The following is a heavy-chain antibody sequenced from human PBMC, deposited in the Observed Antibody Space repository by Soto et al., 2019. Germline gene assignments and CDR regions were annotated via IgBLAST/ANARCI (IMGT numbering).Heavy chain of an antibody. V-gene: IGHV1-46*01. J-gene: IGHJ4*02. D-gene: IGHD2-15*01. CDR2: INPSGGST. Sequence: ASVKVSCKASGYTFTSYYMHWVRQAPGQGLEWMGIINPSGGSTSYAQKFQGRVTMTRDTSTSTVYKELSSLRSEDTAVYYCARDLGSVLVGPYYFDYWGQGTLVTVS. CDR3: ARDLGSVLVGPYYFDY. CDR1: GYTFTSYY.